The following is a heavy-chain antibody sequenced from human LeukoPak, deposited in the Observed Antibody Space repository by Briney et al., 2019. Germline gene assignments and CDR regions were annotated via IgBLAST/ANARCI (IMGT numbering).Heavy chain of an antibody. J-gene: IGHJ4*02. CDR2: ISYDGSNK. Sequence: GGSLRLSCAASKFTFSSYAMHWVRQAPGKGLEWVAVISYDGSNKYYADSVKGRFTISRDNSKNTLYLQMNSLRPEDTAVYYCARDQRGSSGWRGPFDYWGQGTLVTVSS. D-gene: IGHD6-19*01. CDR1: KFTFSSYA. CDR3: ARDQRGSSGWRGPFDY. V-gene: IGHV3-30*04.